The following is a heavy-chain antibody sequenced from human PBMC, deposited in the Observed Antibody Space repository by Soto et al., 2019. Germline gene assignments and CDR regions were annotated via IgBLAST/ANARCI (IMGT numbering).Heavy chain of an antibody. D-gene: IGHD3-10*01. CDR3: ARGRYGAY. V-gene: IGHV1-18*01. CDR1: GYTFTSYG. Sequence: QVHLVQSGAEVKKPGASVKVSCKASGYTFTSYGITWVRQAPGQGLEWMGWISAHNGNTDYAQKLQGRVIVTRDTSTSTAYMELRSMRSDDPAVYYCARGRYGAYWGQGALVTVSS. J-gene: IGHJ4*02. CDR2: ISAHNGNT.